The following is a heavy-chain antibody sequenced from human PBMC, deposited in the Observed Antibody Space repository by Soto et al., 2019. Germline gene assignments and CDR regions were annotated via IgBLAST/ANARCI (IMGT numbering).Heavy chain of an antibody. CDR2: IFPGDSDT. CDR1: GYNFANYW. CDR3: AAGYTTGPDAFDI. J-gene: IGHJ3*02. V-gene: IGHV5-51*01. D-gene: IGHD6-13*01. Sequence: GESLKISCKGSGYNFANYWIGWVRQMHGKGLEWMGMIFPGDSDTKNSPSLQGQITMSVDKSDSSDYLQWRSLKASDTAMYYCAAGYTTGPDAFDIWGQGTMVTVSS.